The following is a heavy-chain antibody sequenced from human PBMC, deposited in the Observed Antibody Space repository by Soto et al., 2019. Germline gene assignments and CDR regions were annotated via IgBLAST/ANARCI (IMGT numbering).Heavy chain of an antibody. D-gene: IGHD2-2*01. CDR3: ARDRGYVLGTDP. CDR1: GGSISSSDYY. CDR2: IHYSGST. Sequence: QVQLQESGPGLVKPSQTLSLTCTVSGGSISSSDYYWSWIRQPPGKGLEWIGYIHYSGSTYYNPSLKSRVTISVDTSKNQFSLKLSSVTAADTAVYYCARDRGYVLGTDPWGQGTLVTVSS. J-gene: IGHJ5*02. V-gene: IGHV4-30-4*01.